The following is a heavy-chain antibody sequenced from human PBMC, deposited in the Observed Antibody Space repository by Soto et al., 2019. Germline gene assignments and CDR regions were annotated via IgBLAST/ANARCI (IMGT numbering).Heavy chain of an antibody. V-gene: IGHV4-34*01. CDR2: INHSGST. J-gene: IGHJ3*02. Sequence: PSETLSLTCAVYGGSFSGYYWSWIRQPPGKGLEWIGEINHSGSTNYNPSLKSRVTISVDTSKNQFSLKLSSVTAADTAVYYCAREGSARDIVVVPAAQGGDFDIWGQGTMVTVSS. D-gene: IGHD2-2*01. CDR3: AREGSARDIVVVPAAQGGDFDI. CDR1: GGSFSGYY.